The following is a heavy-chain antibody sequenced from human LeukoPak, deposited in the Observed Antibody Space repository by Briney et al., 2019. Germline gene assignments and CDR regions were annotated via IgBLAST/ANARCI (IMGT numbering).Heavy chain of an antibody. J-gene: IGHJ3*02. D-gene: IGHD1-26*01. CDR1: GYSFTSYW. V-gene: IGHV5-51*01. Sequence: GESLKISCKGSGYSFTSYWIGWVRQMPGKGLEWMGIIYPGDSDTRYSPSFQGQVTISADKSISTAYLQWSSLKASDTAMYYCARRFSSGGYYDAFDIWGQGTMVTVSS. CDR3: ARRFSSGGYYDAFDI. CDR2: IYPGDSDT.